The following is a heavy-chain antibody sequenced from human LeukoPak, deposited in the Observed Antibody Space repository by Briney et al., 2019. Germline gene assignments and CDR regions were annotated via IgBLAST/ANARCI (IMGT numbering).Heavy chain of an antibody. V-gene: IGHV4-59*12. D-gene: IGHD5-24*01. J-gene: IGHJ4*02. CDR3: ARWLQNFDF. CDR2: IYYSGST. CDR1: GGSISSYY. Sequence: SETLSLTCTVSGGSISSYYWSWIRQPPGKGLEWIGYIYYSGSTNYNPSLKSRVTISVDPSKNQYSLKLSSVTAADTAVYYCARWLQNFDFWGQGTLVTVSS.